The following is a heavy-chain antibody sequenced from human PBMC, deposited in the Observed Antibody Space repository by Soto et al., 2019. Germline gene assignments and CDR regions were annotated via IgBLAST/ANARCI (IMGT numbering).Heavy chain of an antibody. Sequence: ASVKVSCKASGYTFTSYYMHWVRQAPGQGLEWMGIINPSGGSTSYAQKFQGRVTMTRDTSTSTVYMELSSLRSEDRAVYYCARDAVLRGYSYAVPGGYWGQGPLVTVSS. J-gene: IGHJ4*02. CDR1: GYTFTSYY. V-gene: IGHV1-46*01. CDR2: INPSGGST. D-gene: IGHD5-18*01. CDR3: ARDAVLRGYSYAVPGGY.